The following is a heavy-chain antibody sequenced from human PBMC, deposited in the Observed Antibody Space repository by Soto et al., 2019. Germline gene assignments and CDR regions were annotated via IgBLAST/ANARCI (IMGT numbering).Heavy chain of an antibody. CDR3: ARSQGGSSSLDIYYYYYYGMDV. D-gene: IGHD2-15*01. CDR1: GGTFSSYA. V-gene: IGHV1-69*01. Sequence: QVQLVQSGAEVKKPGSSVKVSCKAPGGTFSSYAISWVRQAPGQGLEWMGGLIPIFGTAKYAQKFKGRVTITADESTSTGYMELSSLRSEDTAVYYCARSQGGSSSLDIYYYYYYGMDVWGQGTTVTVSS. J-gene: IGHJ6*02. CDR2: LIPIFGTA.